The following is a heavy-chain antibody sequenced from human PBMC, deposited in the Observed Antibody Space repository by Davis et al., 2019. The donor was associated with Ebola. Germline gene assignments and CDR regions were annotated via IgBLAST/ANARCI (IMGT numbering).Heavy chain of an antibody. CDR3: VKDKGSITAALGY. D-gene: IGHD1-26*01. CDR1: GFTFDDYA. CDR2: LLLDRGWI. V-gene: IGHV3-9*01. J-gene: IGHJ4*02. Sequence: SLKISCAVSGFTFDDYAMHWVRQVPGKGLEWVSGLLLDRGWIGYAESVKGRFTISRDNAKNSLFLQMDSLRPEDTALYYCVKDKGSITAALGYWGQGTLVTVSS.